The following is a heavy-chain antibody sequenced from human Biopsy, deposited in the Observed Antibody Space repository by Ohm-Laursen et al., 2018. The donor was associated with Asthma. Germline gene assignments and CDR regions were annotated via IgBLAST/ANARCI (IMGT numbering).Heavy chain of an antibody. CDR1: GGSISSSSYY. V-gene: IGHV4-39*01. D-gene: IGHD1-26*01. Sequence: TLSLTCTVSGGSISSSSYYWGWIRQPPGKGLEWIGSIYYSGSTYYNPSLKSRITISVDTSKNHLSLKLSSVTAADTAVYYCARHSGNYYAQLNYWGQGTLVTVSS. CDR3: ARHSGNYYAQLNY. J-gene: IGHJ4*02. CDR2: IYYSGST.